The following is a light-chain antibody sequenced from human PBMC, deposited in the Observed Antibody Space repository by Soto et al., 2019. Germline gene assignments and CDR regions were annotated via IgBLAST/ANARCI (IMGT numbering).Light chain of an antibody. CDR2: LNSDGSH. Sequence: QLVLTQSPSASASLGASVRLTCTLSVGHSSYAIAWHQQQPEKGPRYLMKLNSDGSHSKGDGIPDRFSGSSSGAERYLTISSLQSEDEADYYCQTWGTGIHVFGGGTKLTVL. J-gene: IGLJ2*01. CDR1: VGHSSYA. V-gene: IGLV4-69*02. CDR3: QTWGTGIHV.